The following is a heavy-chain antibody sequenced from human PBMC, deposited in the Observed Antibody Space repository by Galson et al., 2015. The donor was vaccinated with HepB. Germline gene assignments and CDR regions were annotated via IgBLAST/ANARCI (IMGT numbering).Heavy chain of an antibody. D-gene: IGHD3-3*01. CDR3: ARATLLRSSSPIDS. CDR2: ISYDGNNK. CDR1: EFTFSSYS. Sequence: SLRLSCAASEFTFSSYSMHWVRQAPGKGLEWVAAISYDGNNKFYADSVKGRFTISRDNSKNTLYLQMNSLRAEDTALYYCARATLLRSSSPIDSWGQGTLVTVSS. V-gene: IGHV3-30*01. J-gene: IGHJ4*02.